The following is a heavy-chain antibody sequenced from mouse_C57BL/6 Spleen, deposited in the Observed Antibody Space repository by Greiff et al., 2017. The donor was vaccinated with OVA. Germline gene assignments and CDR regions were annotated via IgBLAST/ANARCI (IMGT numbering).Heavy chain of an antibody. CDR1: GFTFRDFY. Sequence: EVHLVESGGGLVQSGRSLRLSCATSGFTFRDFYMEWVRQAPGKGLEWIAASRNHANDYTTEYRASVKGRFIVSRDTSQSILYLQMKALSAEDTAIYDCARDADWDGYYDVWGTGTTVTGSS. CDR2: SRNHANDYTT. CDR3: ARDADWDGYYDV. D-gene: IGHD4-1*01. J-gene: IGHJ1*03. V-gene: IGHV7-1*01.